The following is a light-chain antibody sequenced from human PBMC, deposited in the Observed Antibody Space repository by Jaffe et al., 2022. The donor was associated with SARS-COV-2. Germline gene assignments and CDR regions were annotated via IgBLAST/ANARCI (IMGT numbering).Light chain of an antibody. CDR3: SSYAGSNNLYV. Sequence: QSALTQPPSASGSPGQSVTISCTGTSSDVGRYNYVSWYQQHPGKAPKLIISEVNKRPPGVPDRFSGSKSGSTASLTVSGLQAEDEADYYCSSYAGSNNLYVFGGGTKVTVL. V-gene: IGLV2-8*01. J-gene: IGLJ1*01. CDR2: EVN. CDR1: SSDVGRYNY.